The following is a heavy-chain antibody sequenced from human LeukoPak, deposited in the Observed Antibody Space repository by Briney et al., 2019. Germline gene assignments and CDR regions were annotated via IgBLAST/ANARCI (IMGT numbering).Heavy chain of an antibody. Sequence: GGSLRLSCAAPGFTFSDYYMSWIRQAPGKGLEWVSYISSSGSTIYYADSVKGRFTISRDNAKNSLYLQMNSLRAEDTAVYYCARACGGDCYWKYFDYWGQGTLVTVSS. CDR1: GFTFSDYY. J-gene: IGHJ4*02. V-gene: IGHV3-11*04. CDR3: ARACGGDCYWKYFDY. D-gene: IGHD2-21*01. CDR2: ISSSGSTI.